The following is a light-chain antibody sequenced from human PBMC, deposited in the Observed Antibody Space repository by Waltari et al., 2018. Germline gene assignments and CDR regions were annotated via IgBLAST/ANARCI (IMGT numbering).Light chain of an antibody. CDR1: TRDVGGSTY. J-gene: IGLJ2*01. V-gene: IGLV2-23*02. Sequence: QSALTQPASVSGSPGQSITISCPGTTRDVGGSTYVSRYQHHPGKAPKLMIYDVTQRPSGVSSRFSGSKSGNTASLTISGLQTDDEGDYYCCSYGGGSTVIFGGGTKLTVL. CDR2: DVT. CDR3: CSYGGGSTVI.